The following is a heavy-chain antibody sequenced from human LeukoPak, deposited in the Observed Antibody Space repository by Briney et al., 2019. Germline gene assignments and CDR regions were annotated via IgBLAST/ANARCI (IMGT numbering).Heavy chain of an antibody. CDR3: ARGLSSGWYRLGY. CDR2: ISSSGGTM. J-gene: IGHJ4*02. V-gene: IGHV3-11*01. Sequence: GGSLRLSCAASGFNFNDYYMSWIRQAPGKGLEWVSYISSSGGTMYYADSVEGRFTISRDNSKNSLYQQMNSLRGEDTAVYYCARGLSSGWYRLGYWGQGTLVTVSS. D-gene: IGHD6-19*01. CDR1: GFNFNDYY.